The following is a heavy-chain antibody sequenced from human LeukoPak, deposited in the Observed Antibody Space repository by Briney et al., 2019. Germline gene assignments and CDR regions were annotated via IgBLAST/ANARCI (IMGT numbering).Heavy chain of an antibody. D-gene: IGHD6-19*01. V-gene: IGHV3-23*01. Sequence: PGGSLGLSCAASGFTFSSYAMSWVRQAPGKGLEWVSAISGSGGSTYYADSVKRRFTISRDNYKNTLYLQMNTLRAEDTAVYYCARDLERGYSSGRYSWGTGSSNDYWGQGTLVTVSS. J-gene: IGHJ4*02. CDR1: GFTFSSYA. CDR2: ISGSGGST. CDR3: ARDLERGYSSGRYSWGTGSSNDY.